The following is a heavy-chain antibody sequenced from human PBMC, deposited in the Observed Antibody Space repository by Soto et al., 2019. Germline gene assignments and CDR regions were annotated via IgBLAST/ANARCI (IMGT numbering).Heavy chain of an antibody. CDR1: GFTFSDEN. CDR2: ISGGGSYI. Sequence: SGGSLRLSCSASGFTFSDENMSWVRQVPGKGLEWVSGISGGGSYIFYADSVQGRFSISRDNPKNSLFLGMSSLRVEDRAVYYCARDSDCHSTSCFFPPHVWGQGTTVTVSS. J-gene: IGHJ6*02. V-gene: IGHV3-21*06. CDR3: ARDSDCHSTSCFFPPHV. D-gene: IGHD2-2*01.